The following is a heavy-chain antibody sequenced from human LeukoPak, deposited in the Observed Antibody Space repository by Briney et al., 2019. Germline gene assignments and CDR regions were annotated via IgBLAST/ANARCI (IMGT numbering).Heavy chain of an antibody. J-gene: IGHJ6*02. V-gene: IGHV1-58*01. CDR2: IVVGSGNT. CDR1: GFTFTSSA. D-gene: IGHD3-22*01. CDR3: AAEPDRGSSGYYPHYYYYGMDV. Sequence: ASVTVSCTASGFTFTSSAVQWVRQARGQRLEWIGWIVVGSGNTNYAQKFQERVTITRDMSTSTAYMELSSLRSEDTAVYYCAAEPDRGSSGYYPHYYYYGMDVWGQGTTVTVSS.